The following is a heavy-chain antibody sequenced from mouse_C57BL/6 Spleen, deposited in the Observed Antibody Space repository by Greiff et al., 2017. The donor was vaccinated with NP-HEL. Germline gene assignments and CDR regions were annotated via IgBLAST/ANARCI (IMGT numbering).Heavy chain of an antibody. CDR3: ARSPHYYGSSYYAMDY. CDR2: IDPSDSYT. Sequence: QVQLKQPGAELVRPGTSVKLSCKASGYTFTSYWMHWVKQRPGQGLEWIGVIDPSDSYTNYNQKFKGKATLTVDTSSSTAYMQLSSLTSEDSAVYYCARSPHYYGSSYYAMDYWGQGTSVTVSS. J-gene: IGHJ4*01. D-gene: IGHD1-1*01. V-gene: IGHV1-59*01. CDR1: GYTFTSYW.